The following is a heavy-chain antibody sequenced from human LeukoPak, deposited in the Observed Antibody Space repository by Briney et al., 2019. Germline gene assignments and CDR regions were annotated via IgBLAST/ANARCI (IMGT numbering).Heavy chain of an antibody. CDR2: INPGDSDT. D-gene: IGHD4-17*01. Sequence: GESLKISCKGSGYSFTNYWIGWVRQMPGKGLEWMGVINPGDSDTTYGPSFQGHVTISADKSINTAYLQWSNLKASDTAMYYCARQRMTAVTTVLFQYNLDYWGQGTLVTVSS. CDR3: ARQRMTAVTTVLFQYNLDY. V-gene: IGHV5-51*01. J-gene: IGHJ4*02. CDR1: GYSFTNYW.